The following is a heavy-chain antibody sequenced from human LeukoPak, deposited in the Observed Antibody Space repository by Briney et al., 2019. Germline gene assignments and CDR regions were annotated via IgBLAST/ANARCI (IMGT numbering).Heavy chain of an antibody. Sequence: PSETLSLTCSVSGGSFTSSSYYWAWIRQPPGKGLEWIGDINYSGSTYYNASLRSRVTLSVDTSRSQFSLKLTSVTAADTAVYYCARRHSSGRNYFDYWGQGTLATVSP. V-gene: IGHV4-39*01. CDR3: ARRHSSGRNYFDY. D-gene: IGHD2-15*01. J-gene: IGHJ4*02. CDR2: INYSGST. CDR1: GGSFTSSSYY.